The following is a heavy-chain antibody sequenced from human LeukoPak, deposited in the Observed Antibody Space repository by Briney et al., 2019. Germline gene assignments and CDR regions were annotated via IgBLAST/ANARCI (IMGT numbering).Heavy chain of an antibody. V-gene: IGHV7-4-1*02. CDR2: INTNTGNP. CDR1: GYTFTSYA. J-gene: IGHJ4*02. Sequence: ASVKVSCKASGYTFTSYAMNWVRQAPGQGLEWMGWINTNTGNPTYAQGFTGRFVFSLDTSVSTAYLQISSLKAEDTAVYYCARSEIPEWLLGYGPRSADYWGQGTLVTVSS. CDR3: ARSEIPEWLLGYGPRSADY. D-gene: IGHD3-3*01.